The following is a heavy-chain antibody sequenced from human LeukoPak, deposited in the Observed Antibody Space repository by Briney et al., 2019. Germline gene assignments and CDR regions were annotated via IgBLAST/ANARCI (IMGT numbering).Heavy chain of an antibody. Sequence: ASVKVSCKPSGYTLTRYYMHRVRQAPGQGLEWMGWINPNSVGTNYAQKYQPRVTMTKDTSISTAYMELSRLRSDDPAVYFCARDEARGAAEFDYWGQGTLVTVSS. CDR1: GYTLTRYY. J-gene: IGHJ4*02. CDR3: ARDEARGAAEFDY. D-gene: IGHD6-13*01. CDR2: INPNSVGT. V-gene: IGHV1-2*02.